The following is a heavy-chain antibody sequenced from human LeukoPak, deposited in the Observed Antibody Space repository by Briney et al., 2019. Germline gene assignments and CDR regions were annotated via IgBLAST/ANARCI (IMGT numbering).Heavy chain of an antibody. CDR2: IDPSDSYT. D-gene: IGHD6-13*01. V-gene: IGHV5-10-1*01. J-gene: IGHJ4*02. Sequence: PGESLKISCKGPGYSFTSYWISWVRQMPGKGLEWMGRIDPSDSYTNYSPSFQGHVTISADKSISTAYLQWSSLKASDTAMYYCARHRAAADPFDYWGQGTLVTVSS. CDR1: GYSFTSYW. CDR3: ARHRAAADPFDY.